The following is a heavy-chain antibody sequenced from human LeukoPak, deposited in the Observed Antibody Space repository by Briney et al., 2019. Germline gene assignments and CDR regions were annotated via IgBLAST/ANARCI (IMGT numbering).Heavy chain of an antibody. V-gene: IGHV3-11*05. CDR2: ISSSSSYT. D-gene: IGHD6-13*01. CDR1: GFIFSDYY. Sequence: PGGSLRLSCAASGFIFSDYYMSWIRQAPGKGLEWVSYISSSSSYTKYADSVKGRFTISRDNAKNSLYLQMNSLRAEDTAVYYCARALIAAAGNFDYWGQGTLVTVSS. J-gene: IGHJ4*02. CDR3: ARALIAAAGNFDY.